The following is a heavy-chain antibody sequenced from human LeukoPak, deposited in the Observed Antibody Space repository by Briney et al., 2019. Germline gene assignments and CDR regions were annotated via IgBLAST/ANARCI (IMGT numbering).Heavy chain of an antibody. V-gene: IGHV3-74*03. J-gene: IGHJ4*02. CDR1: GFTFSNYW. D-gene: IGHD3-22*01. Sequence: GGSPRLSCAASGFTFSNYWIHWVRQAPGKGLVWVSRIDNAGSITTYADSVKGRFTISRDNAENTLYLQMNSLRVEGTAVYYCVRSAFHAGSGNYYDYWGQGTLVTVSS. CDR3: VRSAFHAGSGNYYDY. CDR2: IDNAGSIT.